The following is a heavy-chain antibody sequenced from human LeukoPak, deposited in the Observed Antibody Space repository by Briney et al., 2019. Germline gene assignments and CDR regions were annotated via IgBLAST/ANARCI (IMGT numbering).Heavy chain of an antibody. D-gene: IGHD6-19*01. CDR3: AKDFTSSGYYYFDY. CDR2: IYSGGST. Sequence: GGSLRLSCAASGFTVSSNYMSWVRQAPGKGLEWVSGIYSGGSTYYADSVKGRFTISRDNSKNTLYLQMNSLRAEDTAVYYCAKDFTSSGYYYFDYWGQGTLVTVSS. J-gene: IGHJ4*02. V-gene: IGHV3-53*05. CDR1: GFTVSSNY.